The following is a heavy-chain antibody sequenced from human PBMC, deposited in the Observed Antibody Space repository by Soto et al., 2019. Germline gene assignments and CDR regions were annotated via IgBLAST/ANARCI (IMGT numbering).Heavy chain of an antibody. CDR1: GFTFSDYY. CDR3: ATETGWSGYYHYGMDV. V-gene: IGHV3-11*01. D-gene: IGHD3-3*01. J-gene: IGHJ6*02. Sequence: GGSLRLSCAASGFTFSDYYMSWIRQAPGKGLEWVSYISSSGSTIYYADSVKGRFTISRDNAKNSLYLQMDSLRAEDTAVYYCATETGWSGYYHYGMDVWGQGTTVTVSS. CDR2: ISSSGSTI.